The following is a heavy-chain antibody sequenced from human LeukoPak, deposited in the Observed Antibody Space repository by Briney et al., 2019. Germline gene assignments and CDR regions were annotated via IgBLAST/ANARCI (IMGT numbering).Heavy chain of an antibody. CDR2: INWNGGST. D-gene: IGHD3-9*01. J-gene: IGHJ4*02. V-gene: IGHV3-20*04. CDR1: GFTFDDYG. Sequence: GGSLRLSCAASGFTFDDYGMSWVRQAPGKGLEWVSGINWNGGSTGYADSVKGRFTISRDNSKNTLYLQMNSLRAEDTAVYYCAKSDFDWLFDYWGQGTLVTVSS. CDR3: AKSDFDWLFDY.